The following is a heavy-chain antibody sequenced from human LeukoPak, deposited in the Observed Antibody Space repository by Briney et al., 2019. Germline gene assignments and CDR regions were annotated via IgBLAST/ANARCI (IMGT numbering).Heavy chain of an antibody. J-gene: IGHJ4*02. D-gene: IGHD3-22*01. CDR2: INHSGTT. CDR1: GGSFSGYY. CDR3: ARGQYYDSSGYLDH. V-gene: IGHV4-34*01. Sequence: KPSETLSLTCAVYGGSFSGYYWSWIRQPPGKGLEWIGEINHSGTTYYNPSLKSRVTISVDRSKNQFSLKLSSVAAADTAVYYCARGQYYDSSGYLDHWGQGTLVTVSS.